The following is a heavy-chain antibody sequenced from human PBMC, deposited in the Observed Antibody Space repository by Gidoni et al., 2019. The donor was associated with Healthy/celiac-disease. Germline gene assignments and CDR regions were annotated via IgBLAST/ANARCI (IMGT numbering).Heavy chain of an antibody. CDR2: ISYDGSNK. D-gene: IGHD3-3*01. J-gene: IGHJ6*03. CDR1: GFTFSSYA. CDR3: ASITIFGVVSYYMDV. Sequence: QVQLVESGGGVVQPGRSLRLSCAASGFTFSSYAMHWVRQAPGKGLEWVAVISYDGSNKYYADSVKGRFTISRDNSKNTLYLQMNSLRAEDTAVYYCASITIFGVVSYYMDVWGKGTTVTVSS. V-gene: IGHV3-30-3*01.